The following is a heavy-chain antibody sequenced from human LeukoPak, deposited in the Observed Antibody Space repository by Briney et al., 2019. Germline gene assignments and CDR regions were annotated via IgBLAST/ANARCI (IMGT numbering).Heavy chain of an antibody. CDR2: IIPIFGTA. V-gene: IGHV1-69*13. J-gene: IGHJ4*02. CDR3: ARQGTYSSAIGMGY. CDR1: GGTFSSYA. D-gene: IGHD6-19*01. Sequence: ASVKVSCKASGGTFSSYAISWVRQAPGQGLEWMGGIIPIFGTANYAQKLQGRVTITADESTSTAYMELSSLRSEDTAVYYCARQGTYSSAIGMGYWGQGTLVTVSS.